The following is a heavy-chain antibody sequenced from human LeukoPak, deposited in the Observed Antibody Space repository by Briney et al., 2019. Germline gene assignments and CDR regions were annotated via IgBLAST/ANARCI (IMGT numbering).Heavy chain of an antibody. J-gene: IGHJ3*02. Sequence: ASVKVSCKASGYTFTSYGISWVRQAPGQGLEWMGWISAYNGNTNYAQKLQGRVTMTTDTSTSTAYMELSSLRSEDTAVYYCASLLERASAFDIWGQGTMVTVSS. V-gene: IGHV1-18*01. CDR2: ISAYNGNT. D-gene: IGHD3-3*01. CDR1: GYTFTSYG. CDR3: ASLLERASAFDI.